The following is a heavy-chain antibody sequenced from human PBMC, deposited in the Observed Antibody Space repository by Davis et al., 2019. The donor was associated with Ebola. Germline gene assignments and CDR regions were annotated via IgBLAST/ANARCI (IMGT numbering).Heavy chain of an antibody. J-gene: IGHJ6*02. V-gene: IGHV1-69*04. CDR3: ARARDMATIGDYAMDV. CDR1: GYTFTSYG. CDR2: IIPMLGIA. D-gene: IGHD5-24*01. Sequence: AASVKVSCKASGYTFTSYGISWVRLAPGQGLEWMGRIIPMLGIANYAQKFQGRVTITADISTTAYMELSSLRSEDTAVYYCARARDMATIGDYAMDVWGQGTTVTVSS.